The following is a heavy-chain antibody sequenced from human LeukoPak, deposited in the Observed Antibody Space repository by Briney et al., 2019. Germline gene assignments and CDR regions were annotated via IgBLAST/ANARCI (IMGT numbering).Heavy chain of an antibody. Sequence: GGSLRLSCAASGFTFDDYAMHWVRQAPGKGLEWVSGISWNSGSIGYADSVKGRFTISRDNAKNSLYLQMNSLRAEDTALYYCAKARLTTVTSLFDYWGQGTLVTVSS. J-gene: IGHJ4*02. CDR2: ISWNSGSI. CDR1: GFTFDDYA. D-gene: IGHD4-17*01. V-gene: IGHV3-9*01. CDR3: AKARLTTVTSLFDY.